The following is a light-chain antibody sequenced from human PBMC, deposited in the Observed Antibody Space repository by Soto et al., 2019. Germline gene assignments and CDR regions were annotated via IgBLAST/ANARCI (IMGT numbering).Light chain of an antibody. Sequence: EIVLTQSPATLSLSPGQRATLSCRASQSVSSSYLAWYQQKPGQAPRLLIYGASSRATGIPDRFSGSGSGTDFTLTISSLEPEDFAVYYCHQYDTSPRTFGQGTKVDIK. V-gene: IGKV3-20*01. CDR1: QSVSSSY. CDR2: GAS. J-gene: IGKJ1*01. CDR3: HQYDTSPRT.